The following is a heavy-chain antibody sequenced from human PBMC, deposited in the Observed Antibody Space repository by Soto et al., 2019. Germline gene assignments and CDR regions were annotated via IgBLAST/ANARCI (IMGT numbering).Heavy chain of an antibody. CDR1: GGSISGSGYY. CDR2: TYYSGST. V-gene: IGHV4-39*02. CDR3: ASQSGSGSYFGR. Sequence: SETLSLTCTVSGGSISGSGYYGGWIRQAPGEGLVWIGSTYYSGSTYSNPSLETRVTISVDTSKNPFSLELTSVNAADTAVYFCASQSGSGSYFGRWGQGTRVTVSS. D-gene: IGHD5-12*01. J-gene: IGHJ4*02.